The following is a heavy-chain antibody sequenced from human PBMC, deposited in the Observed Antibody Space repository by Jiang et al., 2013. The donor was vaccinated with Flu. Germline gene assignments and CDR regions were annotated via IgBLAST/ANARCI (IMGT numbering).Heavy chain of an antibody. CDR2: IYYSGST. CDR1: GGSISSYY. D-gene: IGHD6-13*01. J-gene: IGHJ6*02. V-gene: IGHV4-59*01. CDR3: ARAAAAGTNYYYGMDV. Sequence: GPGLVKPSETLSLTCTVSGGSISSYYWSWIRQPPGKGLEWIGYIYYSGSTNYNPSLKSRVTISVDTSKNQFSLKLSSVTAADTAVYYCARAAAAGTNYYYGMDVWGQGP.